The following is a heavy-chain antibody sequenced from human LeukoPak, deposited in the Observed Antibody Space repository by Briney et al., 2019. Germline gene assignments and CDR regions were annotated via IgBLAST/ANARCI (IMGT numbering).Heavy chain of an antibody. CDR3: AREESSSSFDC. CDR2: MSDDGSIK. Sequence: GGSLRLSCAASGFTFSNYAMHWVRQAPGKGLEWVAVMSDDGSIKYYADSVKGRFTVSRDNSKNTLYLQMNSLRAVDTAVYYCAREESSSSFDCWGQGTLVTVSS. V-gene: IGHV3-30-3*01. J-gene: IGHJ4*02. CDR1: GFTFSNYA. D-gene: IGHD6-13*01.